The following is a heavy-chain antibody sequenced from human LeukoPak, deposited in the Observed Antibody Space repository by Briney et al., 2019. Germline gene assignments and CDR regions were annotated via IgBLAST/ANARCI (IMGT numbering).Heavy chain of an antibody. CDR1: GFTFSNYG. CDR3: ANSLRSWYPLGYFDY. D-gene: IGHD6-13*01. CDR2: IRYDGSNK. Sequence: PGGSLRLSCAASGFTFSNYGMHWVRQTPGKGLEWAAFIRYDGSNKYYADSVKGRFTISRDNSKNTLYLQMNSLRAEDTAVYYCANSLRSWYPLGYFDYWGQGTLVTVSS. V-gene: IGHV3-30*02. J-gene: IGHJ4*02.